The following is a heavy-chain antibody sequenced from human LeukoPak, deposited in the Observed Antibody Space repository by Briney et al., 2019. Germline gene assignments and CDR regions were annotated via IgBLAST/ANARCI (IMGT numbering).Heavy chain of an antibody. Sequence: PGRSLRLSCTVSGFTFDDYGMHWVRQAPGRGLEWVSGISWSSASRGYADSVKGRFTISRDNAKNSLYLQMDSLRVEDTALCYCAKDESTGGVAPGYFDGMGVWGQGTTVTVSS. D-gene: IGHD2-2*01. J-gene: IGHJ6*02. CDR2: ISWSSASR. CDR1: GFTFDDYG. V-gene: IGHV3-9*01. CDR3: AKDESTGGVAPGYFDGMGV.